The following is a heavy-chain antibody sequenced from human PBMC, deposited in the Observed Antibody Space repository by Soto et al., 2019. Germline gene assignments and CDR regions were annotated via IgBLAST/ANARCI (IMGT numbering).Heavy chain of an antibody. Sequence: QVPLVQSGPDLKRPGASMKVSCKASGYTFTSYGISWVRQAPGQGLEWMAWISPLKGRTQYSQKAQGRVTLSTDTSSNTDYMEMTTLRVDDTAFYYCAMDYGDRPEYFKHWGQGTLVTVS. V-gene: IGHV1-18*04. CDR3: AMDYGDRPEYFKH. CDR1: GYTFTSYG. J-gene: IGHJ1*01. D-gene: IGHD4-17*01. CDR2: ISPLKGRT.